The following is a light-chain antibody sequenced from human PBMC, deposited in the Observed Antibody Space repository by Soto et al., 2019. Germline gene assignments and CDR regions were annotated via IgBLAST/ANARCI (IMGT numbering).Light chain of an antibody. CDR1: SNDVGGYNF. Sequence: QSALTQPPSASGSPGQSVTISCTGTSNDVGGYNFVSWYQQHPGKAPKLMIFEVSKRPSGVPDRFSGSKSGSTASLTVSGLQAADEADYYCSSYAGNNIYYVFGTGTKLTVL. J-gene: IGLJ1*01. V-gene: IGLV2-8*01. CDR2: EVS. CDR3: SSYAGNNIYYV.